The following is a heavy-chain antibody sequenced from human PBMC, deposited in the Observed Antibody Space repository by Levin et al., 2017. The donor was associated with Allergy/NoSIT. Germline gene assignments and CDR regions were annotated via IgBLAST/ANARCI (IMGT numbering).Heavy chain of an antibody. CDR2: IKSKTDGGTT. V-gene: IGHV3-15*01. CDR3: TTSLRWEAPGSDY. CDR1: GLTFSNTW. D-gene: IGHD4-23*01. J-gene: IGHJ4*02. Sequence: PGGSLRLSCAASGLTFSNTWMRWVRQAPGKGLEWVGRIKSKTDGGTTDYAAPVKDRFTISRDDSKNTLFLQMNSLKIEDTAVYYCTTSLRWEAPGSDYWGQGTLVTVSS.